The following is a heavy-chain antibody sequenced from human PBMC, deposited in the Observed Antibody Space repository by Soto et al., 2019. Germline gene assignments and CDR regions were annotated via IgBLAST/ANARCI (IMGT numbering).Heavy chain of an antibody. CDR2: IYPGDSDT. D-gene: IGHD5-12*01. Sequence: EVQLVQSGAEVKKPGESLKISCKGSGYSFTSYWIGWVRQMPGKGLEWMGIIYPGDSDTRYSPSFQGQVTISADKSISTAYLQWSSLKASDTAMYYCARSLIVATTNYYYYGMDVWGQGTTVTVSS. V-gene: IGHV5-51*01. CDR3: ARSLIVATTNYYYYGMDV. J-gene: IGHJ6*02. CDR1: GYSFTSYW.